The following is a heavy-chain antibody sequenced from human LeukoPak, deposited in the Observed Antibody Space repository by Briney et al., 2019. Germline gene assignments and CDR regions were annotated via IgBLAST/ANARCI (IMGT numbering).Heavy chain of an antibody. Sequence: PGGSLRLSCAASGFTFSSYSMNWVRQAPGKGLEWVSSISSSSSYIYYADSVKGRFTISRDNAKNSLYLQMNSLRAEDTAVYYCARGSARYYDSSGDFDYWGQGTLVTVSS. D-gene: IGHD3-22*01. V-gene: IGHV3-21*01. CDR1: GFTFSSYS. CDR2: ISSSSSYI. J-gene: IGHJ4*02. CDR3: ARGSARYYDSSGDFDY.